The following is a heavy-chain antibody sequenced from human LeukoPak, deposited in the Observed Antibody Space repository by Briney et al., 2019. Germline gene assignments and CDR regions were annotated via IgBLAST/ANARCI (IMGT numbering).Heavy chain of an antibody. Sequence: SETLSLTCTVSGGSISSSSYYWSWIRQPAGKGLEWIGRIYTSGSTNYNPSLKSRVTMSVDTFKNQFSLKLSSVTAADTAVYYCARDSGSYPYSFDYWGQGTLVTVSS. CDR1: GGSISSSSYY. V-gene: IGHV4-61*02. D-gene: IGHD1-26*01. CDR3: ARDSGSYPYSFDY. CDR2: IYTSGST. J-gene: IGHJ4*02.